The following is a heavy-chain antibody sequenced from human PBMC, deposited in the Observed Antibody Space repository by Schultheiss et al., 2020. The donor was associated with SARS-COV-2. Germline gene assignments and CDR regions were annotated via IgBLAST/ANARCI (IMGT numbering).Heavy chain of an antibody. V-gene: IGHV1-2*02. CDR3: ARGGLALERGTDAFHI. Sequence: ASVKVSCEASGYSFSAHYIHWVRQAPGQGLEWMGWINPDSLRTIYPKRLQGRITMTTDTSISTAYMELNWLTSDDTAIYYCARGGLALERGTDAFHIWGQGTLVTVSS. D-gene: IGHD1-1*01. CDR2: INPDSLRT. CDR1: GYSFSAHY. J-gene: IGHJ3*02.